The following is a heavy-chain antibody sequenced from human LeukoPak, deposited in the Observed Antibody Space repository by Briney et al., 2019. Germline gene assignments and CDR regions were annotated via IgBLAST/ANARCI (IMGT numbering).Heavy chain of an antibody. Sequence: SETLSLTCTVSGGSISSGDYYWSWIRQPPGKGLEWIGEINHSGSTNYNPSLKSRVTISVDTSKNQFSLKLSSVTAADTAVYYCARDRGSASLDYWGQGTLVTVSS. D-gene: IGHD3-10*01. J-gene: IGHJ4*02. CDR2: INHSGST. V-gene: IGHV4-61*08. CDR1: GGSISSGDYY. CDR3: ARDRGSASLDY.